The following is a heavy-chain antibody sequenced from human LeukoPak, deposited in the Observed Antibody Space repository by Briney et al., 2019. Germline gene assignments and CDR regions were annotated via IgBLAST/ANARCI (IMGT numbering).Heavy chain of an antibody. V-gene: IGHV3-74*01. Sequence: GGSLRLPCAASGFTFSSYWMHWVRQAPGKGLVWVSRINSDGTSTTYADSVKGRFTISRDNAKNTLYLQMNSLRAEDTAVYYCARLSMVRGVIADYWGQGTLVTVSS. CDR1: GFTFSSYW. CDR2: INSDGTST. CDR3: ARLSMVRGVIADY. D-gene: IGHD3-10*01. J-gene: IGHJ4*02.